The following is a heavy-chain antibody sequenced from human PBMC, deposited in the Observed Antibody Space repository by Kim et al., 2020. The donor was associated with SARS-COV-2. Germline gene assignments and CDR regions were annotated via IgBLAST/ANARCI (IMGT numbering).Heavy chain of an antibody. CDR3: ARGGSENFQH. J-gene: IGHJ1*01. CDR1: GGSISSGGYS. Sequence: SETLSLTCAVSGGSISSGGYSWSWIRQPPGKGLEWIGYIYHSGSTYYNPSLKSRVTISVDRSKNQFSLKLSSVTAADTAVYYCARGGSENFQHWGQGTLVTVSS. V-gene: IGHV4-30-2*01. D-gene: IGHD3-16*01. CDR2: IYHSGST.